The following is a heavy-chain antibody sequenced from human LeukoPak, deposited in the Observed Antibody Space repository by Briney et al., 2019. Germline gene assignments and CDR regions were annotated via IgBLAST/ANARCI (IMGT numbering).Heavy chain of an antibody. V-gene: IGHV3-30*18. CDR2: ISYDGSNK. Sequence: GGSLRLSCAASGFTFSSYGMHWVRQAPGKGLEWVAVISYDGSNKYYADSVKGRFTIPRDNSKNTLYLQMNSLRAEDTAVYYCAKSGAFGGVIDSHWGQGTLVTVSS. CDR1: GFTFSSYG. J-gene: IGHJ4*02. D-gene: IGHD3-16*02. CDR3: AKSGAFGGVIDSH.